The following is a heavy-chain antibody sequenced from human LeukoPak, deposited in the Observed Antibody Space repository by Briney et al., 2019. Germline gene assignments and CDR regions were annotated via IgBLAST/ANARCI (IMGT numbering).Heavy chain of an antibody. CDR3: ARQYGNYLWDY. CDR2: IYYSGTT. J-gene: IGHJ4*02. V-gene: IGHV4-59*08. Sequence: PSETLSLTCTVFGGSISRYYWSWVRQSPGKGLEWIGHIYYSGTTNYNPSLKSRITISVDTSKNQFSLKLNSVTAADTAVYFCARQYGNYLWDYWGQGTLVTVSS. D-gene: IGHD3-22*01. CDR1: GGSISRYY.